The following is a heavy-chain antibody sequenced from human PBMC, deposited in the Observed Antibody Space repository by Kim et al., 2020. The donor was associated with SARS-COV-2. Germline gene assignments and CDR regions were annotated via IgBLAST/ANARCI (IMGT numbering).Heavy chain of an antibody. CDR3: AKDSPGPWNYEY. CDR2: MSGSGTIT. J-gene: IGHJ4*02. V-gene: IGHV3-23*01. D-gene: IGHD1-7*01. Sequence: GGSLRLSCAASGFTFRSYAMSWVRQAPGKGLEWVSAMSGSGTITHYADSVKGRFTISRDNSKNTLYLQMNSLRAEDTALYYCAKDSPGPWNYEYWGQGTLVTVSS. CDR1: GFTFRSYA.